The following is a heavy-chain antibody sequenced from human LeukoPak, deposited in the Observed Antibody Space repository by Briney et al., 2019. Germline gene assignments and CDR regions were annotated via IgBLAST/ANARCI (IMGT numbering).Heavy chain of an antibody. D-gene: IGHD5-18*01. CDR1: GFTFSSHW. Sequence: GGSLRLSCAASGFTFSSHWMHWVRQAPGRGLVWVSHINSDGSITSYADSVKGRFTISRDNAKNTLYLQMNSLRAEDTAVYYCARDAVDTANAVWGQGTTVTVSS. CDR3: ARDAVDTANAV. J-gene: IGHJ6*02. CDR2: INSDGSIT. V-gene: IGHV3-74*01.